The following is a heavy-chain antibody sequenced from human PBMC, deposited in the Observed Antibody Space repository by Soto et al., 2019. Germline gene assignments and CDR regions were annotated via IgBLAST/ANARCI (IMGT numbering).Heavy chain of an antibody. CDR2: IYYSGST. V-gene: IGHV4-59*01. CDR1: GGSISSYY. CDR3: ARHPGWADY. D-gene: IGHD1-26*01. Sequence: SETLSLTCTVSGGSISSYYWRWIRQPPGRGLEWIGYIYYSGSTNYNPSLKSRVTISVDTSKNQFSLQLSSLTAADTAVYYCARHPGWADYWGQGTLVTVSS. J-gene: IGHJ4*02.